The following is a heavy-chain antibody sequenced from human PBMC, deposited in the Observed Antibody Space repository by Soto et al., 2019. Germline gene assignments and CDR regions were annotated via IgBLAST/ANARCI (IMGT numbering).Heavy chain of an antibody. V-gene: IGHV3-53*01. J-gene: IGHJ4*02. CDR3: AREAYYSSGYYQYYFDY. D-gene: IGHD3-22*01. Sequence: GGSLRLSCAASGFTVSSNYISWVRQAPGKGLEWVSVIYTGDTTDYADSVKGRFTISRDNSKNTVYLQMNSLRADDTAVYYCAREAYYSSGYYQYYFDYWGQGTLVTVS. CDR2: IYTGDTT. CDR1: GFTVSSNY.